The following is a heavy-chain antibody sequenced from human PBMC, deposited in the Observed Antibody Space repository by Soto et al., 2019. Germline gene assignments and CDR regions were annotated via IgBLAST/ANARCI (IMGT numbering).Heavy chain of an antibody. CDR1: GGSISSGGYY. V-gene: IGHV4-31*03. CDR2: IYYSGST. CDR3: ASENSRQLLSGWFDP. Sequence: PSETLSLTCTVSGGSISSGGYYWSWIRQHPGKGLEWIGYIYYSGSTYYNPSLKSRVTISVDTSKNQFSLKLSSVTAADTAVYYCASENSRQLLSGWFDPWGQGTLVTVSS. J-gene: IGHJ5*02. D-gene: IGHD2-2*01.